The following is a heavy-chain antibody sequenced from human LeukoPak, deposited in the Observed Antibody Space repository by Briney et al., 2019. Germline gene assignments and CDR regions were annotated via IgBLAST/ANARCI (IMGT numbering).Heavy chain of an antibody. Sequence: GASVKVSCKVSGYTLTELSMHWVRQAPGKGLEWMGGFDPEDGETIYAQKFQGRVTMTEDTSTDTAYMELSSLRSEDTAVYYCATWGYCSGGSCYPYYFDYWGQGTPVTVSS. J-gene: IGHJ4*02. CDR2: FDPEDGET. V-gene: IGHV1-24*01. CDR1: GYTLTELS. CDR3: ATWGYCSGGSCYPYYFDY. D-gene: IGHD2-15*01.